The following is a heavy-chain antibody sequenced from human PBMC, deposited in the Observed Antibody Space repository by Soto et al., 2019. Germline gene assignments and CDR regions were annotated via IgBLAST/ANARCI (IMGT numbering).Heavy chain of an antibody. V-gene: IGHV3-48*01. J-gene: IGHJ3*02. CDR2: ISSSSSTI. CDR3: ARDKGSGWLQHDAFDI. CDR1: GFTFSSYS. D-gene: IGHD6-19*01. Sequence: EVQLVESGGGLVQPGGSLRLSCAASGFTFSSYSMNWVRQAPGKGLEWVSYISSSSSTIYYADSVKGRFTISRDNAKNSLYLQMNSLRAEDTAVYYCARDKGSGWLQHDAFDIWGQGTMVTVSS.